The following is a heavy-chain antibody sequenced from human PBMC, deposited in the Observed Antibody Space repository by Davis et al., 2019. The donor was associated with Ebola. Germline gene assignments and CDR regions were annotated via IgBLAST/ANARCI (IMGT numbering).Heavy chain of an antibody. CDR1: GFTFSDYW. V-gene: IGHV3-74*01. J-gene: IGHJ4*02. Sequence: HTGGSLRLSCAASGFTFSDYWMHWVRQAAGKGLVWVSRIKSDGSSISYADSVKGRFTISRDNAKNSLYLQMNSLRAEDTAVYYCAKDRTTVGFDYWGQGTLVTVSS. D-gene: IGHD4-23*01. CDR3: AKDRTTVGFDY. CDR2: IKSDGSSI.